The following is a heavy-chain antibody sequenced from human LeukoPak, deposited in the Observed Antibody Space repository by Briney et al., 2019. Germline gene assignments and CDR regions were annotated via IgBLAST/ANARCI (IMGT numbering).Heavy chain of an antibody. J-gene: IGHJ1*01. Sequence: PGGSLRLSCAASGFTFSSYGMNWVRQAPGKGLEWVSYISGSSSSIYYADSVKGRFTISRDNAKKSLYLQMNSLRAEDTAVYYCASWYSSYGSEYFQHWGQGTLVTVSS. CDR2: ISGSSSSI. CDR3: ASWYSSYGSEYFQH. V-gene: IGHV3-48*01. D-gene: IGHD5-12*01. CDR1: GFTFSSYG.